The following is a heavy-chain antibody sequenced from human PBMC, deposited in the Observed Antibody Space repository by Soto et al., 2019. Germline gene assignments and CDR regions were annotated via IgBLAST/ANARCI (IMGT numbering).Heavy chain of an antibody. V-gene: IGHV4-34*12. D-gene: IGHD3-22*01. CDR1: GGSFNGYY. CDR2: IIHSGST. Sequence: PSETLSLTCAVYGGSFNGYYWSWIRQSPGKGLEWIGEIIHSGSTNYNPSLKSRVTISIDTSKNQFSLQLNSVTPEDTALYYCASSDRSGFGFDYWGQGTLVTVS. J-gene: IGHJ4*02. CDR3: ASSDRSGFGFDY.